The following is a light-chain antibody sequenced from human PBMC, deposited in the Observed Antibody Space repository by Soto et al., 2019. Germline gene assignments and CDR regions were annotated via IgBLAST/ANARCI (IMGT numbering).Light chain of an antibody. Sequence: QSALTQPASVSGSPGQSITISCSGTTSDVGGYNLVSWYQQHTAKAPTLLIYEGTQRPSGVSSRFSGSKSGNTASLTISGLQAEDEADYYCCSYASSSSYVFGTGTKVTVL. CDR2: EGT. CDR1: TSDVGGYNL. CDR3: CSYASSSSYV. J-gene: IGLJ1*01. V-gene: IGLV2-23*01.